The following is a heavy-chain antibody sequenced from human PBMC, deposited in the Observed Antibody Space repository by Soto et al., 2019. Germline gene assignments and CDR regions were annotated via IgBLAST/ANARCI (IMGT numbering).Heavy chain of an antibody. V-gene: IGHV1-69*13. D-gene: IGHD1-1*01. Sequence: ASVKVSCKASGGTFSSYAISLVRQAPGQGLEWMGGIIPIFGTANYAQKFQGRVTITADESTSTAYMELSSLRSEDTAVYYCARENSGTGFDYWGQGTLVTVSS. CDR1: GGTFSSYA. CDR2: IIPIFGTA. J-gene: IGHJ4*02. CDR3: ARENSGTGFDY.